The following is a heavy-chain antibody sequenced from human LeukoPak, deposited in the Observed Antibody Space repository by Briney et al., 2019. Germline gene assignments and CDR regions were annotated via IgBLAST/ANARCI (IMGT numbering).Heavy chain of an antibody. CDR1: GGTFSSYA. D-gene: IGHD3-9*01. Sequence: SVKVSCKASGGTFSSYAISWVRQAPGQGLEWMGRIIPILGIANYAQKFQGRVTITADKSTSTAYMELSSLRSEDTAVYYCARRGYDILTGYWVFDYWGQGTLVTVSS. CDR2: IIPILGIA. CDR3: ARRGYDILTGYWVFDY. V-gene: IGHV1-69*04. J-gene: IGHJ4*02.